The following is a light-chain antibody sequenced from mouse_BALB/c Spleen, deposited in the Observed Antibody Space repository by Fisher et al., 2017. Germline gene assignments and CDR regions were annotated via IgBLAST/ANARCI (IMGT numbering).Light chain of an antibody. CDR1: SSVSY. Sequence: IVMTQSPAIMSASPGEKVTMTCSASSSVSYMHWYQQKPRSSPKPWIYLTSNLASGVPVRFSGSGSGTSYSLTISRMEAEDAATYYCQQFTSSPWTFGSGTKLEIK. CDR3: QQFTSSPWT. CDR2: LTS. V-gene: IGKV4-68*01. J-gene: IGKJ4*01.